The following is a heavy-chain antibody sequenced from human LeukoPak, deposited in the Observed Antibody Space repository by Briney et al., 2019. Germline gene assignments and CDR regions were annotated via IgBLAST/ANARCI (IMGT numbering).Heavy chain of an antibody. D-gene: IGHD6-19*01. CDR2: ISSSSSYI. Sequence: GGSLRLSCAASGFTFSSYSMNWVRQAPGKGLEWVSSISSSSSYIYYADSVKGRFTISRDNAKNSLYLQMNSLRAEDTAVYYCARSEAVADPYFDYWGREPWSPSPQ. CDR1: GFTFSSYS. CDR3: ARSEAVADPYFDY. J-gene: IGHJ4*02. V-gene: IGHV3-21*01.